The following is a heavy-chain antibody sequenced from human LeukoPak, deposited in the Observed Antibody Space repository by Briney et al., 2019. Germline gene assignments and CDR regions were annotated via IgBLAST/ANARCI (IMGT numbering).Heavy chain of an antibody. CDR1: GFTLSLYW. Sequence: GGSLRLSCAASGFTLSLYWMHWVRQGPGKGLMWGSRLNEDGSTADYADSVKGRFTMSRDNAKGKVFLEMRGLTVEDTAIYFCVRERIYYSDLAYKERENFDPWGRGTLVTVSS. CDR2: LNEDGSTA. CDR3: VRERIYYSDLAYKERENFDP. D-gene: IGHD1-26*01. J-gene: IGHJ5*02. V-gene: IGHV3-74*01.